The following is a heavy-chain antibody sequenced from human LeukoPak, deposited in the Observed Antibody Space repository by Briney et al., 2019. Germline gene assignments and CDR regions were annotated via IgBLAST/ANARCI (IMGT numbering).Heavy chain of an antibody. Sequence: GGSLRLSCAASGFTFSSYAMPWFRQAPGKGLEWVAVTSYTGNNQYYADSVKGRFTISRDNSKYTLHLQMKSLRADDTAVYYTVRGRSIAAPGGPFDYWGQGTLVTVSS. V-gene: IGHV3-30*04. CDR3: VRGRSIAAPGGPFDY. CDR1: GFTFSSYA. J-gene: IGHJ4*02. D-gene: IGHD6-13*01. CDR2: TSYTGNNQ.